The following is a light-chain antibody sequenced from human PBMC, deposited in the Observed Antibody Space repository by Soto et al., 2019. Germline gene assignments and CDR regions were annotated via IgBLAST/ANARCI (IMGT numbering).Light chain of an antibody. CDR2: DAS. Sequence: EILMTQSPSTLAVSPGERATLSCRASQSVRSNLAWYQQKPGQAPRLLIYDASTRATVIPARFSGSGSGTEFTLTISSLQSEDFAIHYCQQYNNWPPKTFGQGTKVDIK. CDR1: QSVRSN. V-gene: IGKV3-15*01. CDR3: QQYNNWPPKT. J-gene: IGKJ1*01.